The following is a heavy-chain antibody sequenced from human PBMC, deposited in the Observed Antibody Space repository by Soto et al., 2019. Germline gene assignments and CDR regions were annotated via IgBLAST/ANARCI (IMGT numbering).Heavy chain of an antibody. CDR3: AAGGLLNSSKGAFDI. V-gene: IGHV4-31*03. J-gene: IGHJ3*02. Sequence: SETLSLTCTVSGGSISSGGYYWSWIRQHPGKGLEWIGYIYYSGSTYYNPSLKSRVTISVDTSKNQFSLKLSSVTAADTAVYYCAAGGLLNSSKGAFDIWGQGTMVTVSS. D-gene: IGHD2-2*01. CDR1: GGSISSGGYY. CDR2: IYYSGST.